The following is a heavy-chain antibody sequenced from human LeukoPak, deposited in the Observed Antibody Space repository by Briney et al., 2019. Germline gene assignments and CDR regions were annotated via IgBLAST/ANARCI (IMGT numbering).Heavy chain of an antibody. V-gene: IGHV1-18*01. CDR1: GYIFTSYC. J-gene: IGHJ4*02. CDR2: INTYNGNT. Sequence: ASVKVSCKASGYIFTSYCITWVRQAPGQGLEWMGWINTYNGNTNYAQKVQGRVTMTTDTSTRTAYMELRSLRSDDTAIYYCARDLVSGNGYTSSCYYWGQGTQVTVSS. D-gene: IGHD6-13*01. CDR3: ARDLVSGNGYTSSCYY.